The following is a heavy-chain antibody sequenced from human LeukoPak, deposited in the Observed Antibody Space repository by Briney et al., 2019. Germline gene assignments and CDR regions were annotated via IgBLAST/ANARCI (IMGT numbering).Heavy chain of an antibody. Sequence: PGGSLRLSRAASGFTFSSYGMHWVRQAPGKGLEWVAVISYDGSNKYYADSVKGRFTISRDNSKNTLYLQMNSLRAEDTAVYYCAKDISPSLGWYRDNYFDYWGQGTLVTVSS. J-gene: IGHJ4*02. CDR3: AKDISPSLGWYRDNYFDY. D-gene: IGHD6-19*01. CDR1: GFTFSSYG. V-gene: IGHV3-30*18. CDR2: ISYDGSNK.